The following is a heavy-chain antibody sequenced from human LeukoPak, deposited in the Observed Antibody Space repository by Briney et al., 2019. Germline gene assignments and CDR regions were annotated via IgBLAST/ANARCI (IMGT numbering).Heavy chain of an antibody. CDR2: ISYDGSYQ. V-gene: IGHV3-30*03. CDR3: ARNYDSSGYYYFVR. J-gene: IGHJ4*02. Sequence: GGSLRLSCAAAGFSFRSYAMHWVRQAPGKGLGWVAGISYDGSYQYYVDSVKGRISISSNNPKSTLYLEMNRLRAEDTAVYYCARNYDSSGYYYFVRWGQGTQVTVSS. CDR1: GFSFRSYA. D-gene: IGHD3-22*01.